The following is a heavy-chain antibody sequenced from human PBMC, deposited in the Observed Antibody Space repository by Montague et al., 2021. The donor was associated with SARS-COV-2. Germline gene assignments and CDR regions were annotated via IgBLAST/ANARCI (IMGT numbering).Heavy chain of an antibody. CDR2: GST. D-gene: IGHD5-18*01. V-gene: IGHV4-31*02. CDR3: AREGGRIQLWLRGDDAFNI. J-gene: IGHJ3*02. Sequence: GSTFYNPSLKSRIAISVDTSKNQFSLKLSSVTAADTAVYYCAREGGRIQLWLRGDDAFNIWGQGTLVTVSS.